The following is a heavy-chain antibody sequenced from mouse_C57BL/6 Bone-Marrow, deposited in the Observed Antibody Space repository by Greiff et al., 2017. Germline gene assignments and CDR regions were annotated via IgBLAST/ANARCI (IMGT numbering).Heavy chain of an antibody. Sequence: QVQLQQSGPELVKPGASVKISCKASGYTFTDYYINWVKQRPGQGLEWIGWIFPGSGSTYYNEKFKGKATLTVDKSSSTAYMLLSSLTSEDSAVYFCVQDGVAQASFAYWGQGTLVTVSA. CDR3: VQDGVAQASFAY. J-gene: IGHJ3*01. CDR1: GYTFTDYY. V-gene: IGHV1-75*01. D-gene: IGHD3-2*02. CDR2: IFPGSGST.